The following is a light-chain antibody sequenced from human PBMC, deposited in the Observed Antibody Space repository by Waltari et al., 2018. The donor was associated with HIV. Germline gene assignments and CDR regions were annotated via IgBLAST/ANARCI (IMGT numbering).Light chain of an antibody. CDR1: QGVSSSY. J-gene: IGKJ3*01. CDR2: GAS. V-gene: IGKV3-20*01. Sequence: EIVLTQSPGTLSLSLGERATLSCRASQGVSSSYLAWYQQKPGQAPRLLSYGASSRATGIPNRFSGIGSGTDFTLTISRLGPEDFAVYDCQQYGSSPTGVVTFGPGTKVDIK. CDR3: QQYGSSPTGVVT.